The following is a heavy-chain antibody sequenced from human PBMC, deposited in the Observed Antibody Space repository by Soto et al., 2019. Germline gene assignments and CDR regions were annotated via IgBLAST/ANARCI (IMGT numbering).Heavy chain of an antibody. CDR3: ARDHNYDILTGNYYGMDV. J-gene: IGHJ6*02. D-gene: IGHD3-9*01. CDR1: GYTFTGYY. Sequence: XSVKVSCQASGYTFTGYYMHWVRQAPVQGLEWMGWINPNSGGTNYAQKFQGRVTMTRDTSISTAYMELSRLRSDDTAVYYCARDHNYDILTGNYYGMDVWGQGTTVTVSS. CDR2: INPNSGGT. V-gene: IGHV1-2*02.